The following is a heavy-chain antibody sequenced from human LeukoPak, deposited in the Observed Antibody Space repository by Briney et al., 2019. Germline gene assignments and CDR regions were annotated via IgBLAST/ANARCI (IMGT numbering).Heavy chain of an antibody. D-gene: IGHD4-17*01. CDR3: ARGDRSMLTTVSLDY. Sequence: SETLSLTCAVYGGSFSGYYWSWIRQPPGKGLEWIGEINHSGSTNYNPSLKSRVTISVDTSKNQFSLKLSSVTAADTAVYYCARGDRSMLTTVSLDYWGQGTLVTVSS. V-gene: IGHV4-34*01. CDR2: INHSGST. J-gene: IGHJ4*02. CDR1: GGSFSGYY.